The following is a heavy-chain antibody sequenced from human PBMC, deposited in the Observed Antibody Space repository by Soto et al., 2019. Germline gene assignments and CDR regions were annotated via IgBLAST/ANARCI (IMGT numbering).Heavy chain of an antibody. CDR1: GDTFNFYS. V-gene: IGHV1-69*02. CDR2: INPILSMS. Sequence: QVQLVQSGADVQRPGSSVRVSCKASGDTFNFYSINWVRQAPGLGLQWMGRINPILSMSNYAPRFQGRVTLTADKSTSTAYMGMSSLRSKDTAMYYCATSYGSGYRAFDSWGQGALVTVSS. CDR3: ATSYGSGYRAFDS. J-gene: IGHJ4*02. D-gene: IGHD3-10*01.